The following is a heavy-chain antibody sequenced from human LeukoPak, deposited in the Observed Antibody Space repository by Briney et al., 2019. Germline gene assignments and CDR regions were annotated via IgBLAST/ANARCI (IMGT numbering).Heavy chain of an antibody. J-gene: IGHJ4*02. CDR3: ARPLVVTMVRGVIIAYFDY. CDR1: GYTFTNYY. CDR2: ISPGDSDA. Sequence: GESLKISCKGSGYTFTNYYIGWVRQTPGKGLEWMGIISPGDSDARYSPSFQGQVTISADKSISTAYLRWSSLKASDTAMYYCARPLVVTMVRGVIIAYFDYWGQGTLVTVSS. D-gene: IGHD3-10*01. V-gene: IGHV5-51*01.